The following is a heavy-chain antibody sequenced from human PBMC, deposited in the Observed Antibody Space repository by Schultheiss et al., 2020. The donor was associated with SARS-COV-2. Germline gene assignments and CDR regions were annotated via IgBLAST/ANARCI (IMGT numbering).Heavy chain of an antibody. V-gene: IGHV4-59*12. CDR2: IYYSGST. CDR3: ARDQGGDGYNLFDY. Sequence: SETLSLTCTVSGGSISSYYWSWIRQPPGKGLEWIGYIYYSGSTNYNPSLKSRVTISVDTSKNQFSLKLNSVTPEDTAVYYCARDQGGDGYNLFDYWGQGTLVTVSS. J-gene: IGHJ4*02. CDR1: GGSISSYY. D-gene: IGHD5-24*01.